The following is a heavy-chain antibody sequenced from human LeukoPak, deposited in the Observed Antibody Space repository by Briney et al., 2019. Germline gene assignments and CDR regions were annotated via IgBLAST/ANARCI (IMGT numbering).Heavy chain of an antibody. CDR3: ARGALKFGVVPNPPLGD. D-gene: IGHD3-3*01. V-gene: IGHV3-21*01. CDR2: ISSSSSYI. Sequence: PGGSLRLSCAASGFTFSSYSMNWVRQAPGKGLEWVSSISSSSSYIYYADSVKGRFTISRDNAKNSLYLQMNSLRAEDTAVYYCARGALKFGVVPNPPLGDWGQGTLVTVSS. J-gene: IGHJ4*02. CDR1: GFTFSSYS.